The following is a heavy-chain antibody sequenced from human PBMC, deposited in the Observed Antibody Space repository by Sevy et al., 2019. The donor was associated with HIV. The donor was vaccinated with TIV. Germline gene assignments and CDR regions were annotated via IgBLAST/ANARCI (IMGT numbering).Heavy chain of an antibody. V-gene: IGHV3-48*01. CDR2: ISSSSGTI. D-gene: IGHD2-21*01. CDR1: GFTFSAYS. Sequence: GGSLRLSCAASGFTFSAYSMNWVRQAPGKGLEWVSYISSSSGTIYYADSVKGQSTISRDNAKSSLYLQMNGLGAEDTAVYYCARAGGDCYSKNECWFVSWGQGTLVTVSS. CDR3: ARAGGDCYSKNECWFVS. J-gene: IGHJ5*01.